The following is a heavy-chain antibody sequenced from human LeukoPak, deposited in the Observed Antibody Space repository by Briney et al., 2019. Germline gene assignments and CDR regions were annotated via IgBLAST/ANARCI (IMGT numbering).Heavy chain of an antibody. CDR3: ARDLSIRYCSSTSCHAVYGMDV. Sequence: GGSLRLSCAASGFTFSSYGMQWVRQAPGKGLEWVAVISHDGTVQHYADSVKGRFTIPRDNAKNTLYLQMNSLRAEDTAVYYCARDLSIRYCSSTSCHAVYGMDVWGQGTTVTVSS. CDR1: GFTFSSYG. D-gene: IGHD2-2*01. J-gene: IGHJ6*02. V-gene: IGHV3-30*03. CDR2: ISHDGTVQ.